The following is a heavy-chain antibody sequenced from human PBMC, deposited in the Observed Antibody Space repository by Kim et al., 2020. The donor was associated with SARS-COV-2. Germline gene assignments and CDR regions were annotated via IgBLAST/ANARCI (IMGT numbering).Heavy chain of an antibody. V-gene: IGHV3-48*02. D-gene: IGHD4-17*01. CDR1: GFTFSSYS. CDR2: ISSSSSTI. Sequence: GGSLRLSCAASGFTFSSYSMNWVRQAPGKGLEWVSYISSSSSTIYYADSVKGRFTISRDNAKNSLYLQMNSLRDEDTAVYYCARAGTDHGDYWYLDLWGRGTLVTVSS. CDR3: ARAGTDHGDYWYLDL. J-gene: IGHJ2*01.